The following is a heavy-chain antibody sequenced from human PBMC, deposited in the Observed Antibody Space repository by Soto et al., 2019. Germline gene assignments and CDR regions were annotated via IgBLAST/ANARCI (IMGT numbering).Heavy chain of an antibody. Sequence: GGTLRLSCAASGFTFRSNCMNWVRQAPGKGLEWVANINRDGSDKYYVDSVTGRFTISRDNAKNSLYLQMNSLRAEDTAVYYCGVPIWGSYRLRTHGMDVWGQGTAVTVSS. J-gene: IGHJ6*02. CDR3: GVPIWGSYRLRTHGMDV. CDR1: GFTFRSNC. V-gene: IGHV3-7*03. CDR2: INRDGSDK. D-gene: IGHD3-16*02.